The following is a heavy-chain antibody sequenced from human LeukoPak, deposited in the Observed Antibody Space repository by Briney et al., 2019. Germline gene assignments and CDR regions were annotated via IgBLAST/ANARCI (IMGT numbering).Heavy chain of an antibody. D-gene: IGHD3-3*01. CDR1: GFTFSSYA. CDR2: ISYDGSNK. J-gene: IGHJ4*02. Sequence: GRSLRLSCAASGFTFSSYAMHWVRQAPGKGLEWVAVISYDGSNKYYADSVKGRFTISRDNSKNTLYLQMNSLRAEDTAVYYCARGSEQLRFAFGYWGQGTLVTVSS. CDR3: ARGSEQLRFAFGY. V-gene: IGHV3-30-3*01.